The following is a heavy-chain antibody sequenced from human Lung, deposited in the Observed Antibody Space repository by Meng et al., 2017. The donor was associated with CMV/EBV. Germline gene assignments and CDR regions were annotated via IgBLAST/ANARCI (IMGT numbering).Heavy chain of an antibody. V-gene: IGHV1-2*06. CDR3: AKSSDNGWSS. CDR2: VNPVSDDT. D-gene: IGHD6-19*01. Sequence: VQLVQSGAEVKRPGASVKISCQASGYTFSGFYMNWARQAPGHGLEWLGRVNPVSDDTHYAQKFVGRLTVTRGATINTAFMELTSLRLDDTAVYYCAKSSDNGWSSWGPGTLVTVSS. J-gene: IGHJ5*01. CDR1: GYTFSGFY.